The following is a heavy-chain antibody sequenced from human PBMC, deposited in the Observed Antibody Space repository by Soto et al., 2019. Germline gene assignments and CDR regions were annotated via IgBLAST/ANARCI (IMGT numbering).Heavy chain of an antibody. J-gene: IGHJ4*02. CDR2: INSDGSST. CDR3: ARGEGYFDLQYGY. Sequence: EVQLVESGGGLVQPGGSLRLSCAASGFTFSSYWMHWVRQAPGKGLVWVSRINSDGSSTSYADSVKGRFTISRDNAKNTLYLELNSLRAEDTAVYYCARGEGYFDLQYGYWGQGTLVTVSS. D-gene: IGHD3-9*01. V-gene: IGHV3-74*01. CDR1: GFTFSSYW.